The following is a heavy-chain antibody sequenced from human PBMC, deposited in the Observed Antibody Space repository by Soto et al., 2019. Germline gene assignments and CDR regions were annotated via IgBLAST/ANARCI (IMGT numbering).Heavy chain of an antibody. V-gene: IGHV1-18*01. D-gene: IGHD6-19*01. J-gene: IGHJ4*02. CDR1: GYTFTGYG. Sequence: ASVKVSCKASGYTFTGYGISWVRQAPGQGLEWMGWISAYNGNTNYAQKLQGRVTMTTDTSTSTAYMELRSLRSDDTAVYYCARAPSIAVAVAYWGQGTLVTVSS. CDR3: ARAPSIAVAVAY. CDR2: ISAYNGNT.